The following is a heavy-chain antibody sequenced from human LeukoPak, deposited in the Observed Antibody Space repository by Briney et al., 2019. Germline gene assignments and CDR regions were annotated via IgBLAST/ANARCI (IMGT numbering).Heavy chain of an antibody. CDR2: IYYSGST. V-gene: IGHV4-39*01. J-gene: IGHJ3*02. D-gene: IGHD6-19*01. Sequence: SETLSLTCTVSGGSISSSSYYWGWLRQPPGKGLEWIGSIYYSGSTYYNPSLKSRVTISVDTSKNQFSLKLSSVTAADTAVYYCARLSSGWTLDIWGQGTMVTVSS. CDR3: ARLSSGWTLDI. CDR1: GGSISSSSYY.